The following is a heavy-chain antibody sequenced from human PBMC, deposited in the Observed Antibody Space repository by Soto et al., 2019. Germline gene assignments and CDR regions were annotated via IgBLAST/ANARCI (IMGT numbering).Heavy chain of an antibody. Sequence: SETLSLTCTVSGGSIRSYYWSWIRQPAGKGLEWIGRIYTSGSTNYNPSLKSRVTMSVDTSKNQFYLKLSSVTAADTAVYYCAGAAGYRVPYDYFGMDVWGQATTVTVSS. CDR2: IYTSGST. J-gene: IGHJ6*02. CDR1: GGSIRSYY. D-gene: IGHD6-25*01. CDR3: AGAAGYRVPYDYFGMDV. V-gene: IGHV4-4*07.